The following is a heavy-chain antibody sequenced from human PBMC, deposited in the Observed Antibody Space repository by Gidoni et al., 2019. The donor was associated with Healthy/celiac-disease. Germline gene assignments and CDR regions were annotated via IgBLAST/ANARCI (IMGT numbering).Heavy chain of an antibody. J-gene: IGHJ5*02. CDR1: GYTLTELS. D-gene: IGHD3-10*01. CDR2: FDPEDGET. V-gene: IGHV1-24*01. CDR3: ATDRWVRGEEWFDP. Sequence: QVQRVQYGAEVKKPGASVKVSGKVSGYTLTELSMHWVRQAPGKGLEWMGGFDPEDGETIYAQKFQGRVTMTEDTSTDTAYMELSSLRSEDTAVYYCATDRWVRGEEWFDPWGQGTLVTVSS.